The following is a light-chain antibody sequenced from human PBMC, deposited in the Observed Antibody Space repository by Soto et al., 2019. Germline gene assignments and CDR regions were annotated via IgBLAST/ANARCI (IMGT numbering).Light chain of an antibody. CDR2: GAS. Sequence: EIVMTQSPATLSVSPGEGATLSCRATQSVSSNLAWYQQKPGQAPRLLLYGASTRATGIPARFSGSGSGTEFTLTISSLQSEDFAVYYCQHYNNWPPMYTFGQGTKLEIK. V-gene: IGKV3-15*01. J-gene: IGKJ2*01. CDR3: QHYNNWPPMYT. CDR1: QSVSSN.